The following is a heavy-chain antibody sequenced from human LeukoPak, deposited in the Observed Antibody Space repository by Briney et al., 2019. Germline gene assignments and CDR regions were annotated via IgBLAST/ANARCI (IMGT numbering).Heavy chain of an antibody. CDR3: VRGDYMDV. CDR2: IRYDGSNK. CDR1: GFTFSSYG. Sequence: GGSLRLSCAASGFTFSSYGMHWVRQAPGKGLEWVAFIRYDGSNKYYADSVKGRFTISRDNSKNTLYLQMNSLRSDDTAVYYCVRGDYMDVWGKGITVTVSS. J-gene: IGHJ6*03. V-gene: IGHV3-30*02.